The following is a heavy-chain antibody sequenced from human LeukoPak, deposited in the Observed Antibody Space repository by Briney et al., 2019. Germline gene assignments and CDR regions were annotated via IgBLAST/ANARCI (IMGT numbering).Heavy chain of an antibody. CDR2: INPNSGGT. CDR3: ARSFIGYSYGWGAFDI. CDR1: GYTFTGYY. Sequence: ASVKVSCKASGYTFTGYYMHWVRQAPGQGLEWMGWINPNSGGTNYAQKFQGRVTMTRDTSISTAYMELSRLRSDDTAVYYCARSFIGYSYGWGAFDIWGQGTMVTVSS. D-gene: IGHD5-18*01. J-gene: IGHJ3*02. V-gene: IGHV1-2*02.